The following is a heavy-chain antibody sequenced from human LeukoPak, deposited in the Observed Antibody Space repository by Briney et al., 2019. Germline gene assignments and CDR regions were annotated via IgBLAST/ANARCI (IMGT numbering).Heavy chain of an antibody. CDR3: ASGYDFWSGYYMDY. Sequence: SVNVSCKASGGTFSSYAISWVRQAPGQGLEWMGGIIPIFGTANYAQKFQGRVTITADESTSTAYMELSSLRSEDTAVYYCASGYDFWSGYYMDYWGQGTLVTVSS. V-gene: IGHV1-69*01. D-gene: IGHD3-3*01. CDR2: IIPIFGTA. J-gene: IGHJ4*02. CDR1: GGTFSSYA.